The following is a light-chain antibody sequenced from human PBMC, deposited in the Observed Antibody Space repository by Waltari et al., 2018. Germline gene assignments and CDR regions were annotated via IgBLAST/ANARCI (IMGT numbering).Light chain of an antibody. V-gene: IGLV2-8*01. CDR2: EVS. CDR3: SSYAGSNKLV. CDR1: SSDIGGYKY. J-gene: IGLJ1*01. Sequence: QSALTQPPSASGSPGQSVTISCTGTSSDIGGYKYVSWYRQHPGKGPKLLIYEVSKRPAVVPNRFSGSKSGNTASRTVAGLQAEDEADYYCSSYAGSNKLVFGTGTKVTVL.